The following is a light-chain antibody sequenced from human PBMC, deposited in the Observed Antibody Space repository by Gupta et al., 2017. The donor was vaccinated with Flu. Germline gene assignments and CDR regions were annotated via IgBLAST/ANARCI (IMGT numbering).Light chain of an antibody. V-gene: IGLV5-45*01. J-gene: IGLJ2*01. CDR1: SGINVGTSM. Sequence: CTLRSGINVGTSMRYCYQHKPGSPPQYLLTYKSDSDKQQGSGVPSRFSGSKDASATAGILLISGLQSEDEADYYCVIWHSSAWVFGGGTKLTVL. CDR2: YKSDSDK. CDR3: VIWHSSAWV.